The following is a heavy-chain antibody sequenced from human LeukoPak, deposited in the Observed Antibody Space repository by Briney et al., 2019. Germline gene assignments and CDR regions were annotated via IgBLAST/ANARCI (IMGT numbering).Heavy chain of an antibody. J-gene: IGHJ4*02. CDR3: SRNGLVDFDY. CDR2: IRRRAYGGAA. V-gene: IGHV3-49*04. Sequence: GGSLRLSCTTSGFAFDDFAMSWVRQPAGKRLEWVGFIRRRAYGGAAEYAASVKGGFIISRDDSKGIAYLQMNSLKTEDTAVYYCSRNGLVDFDYWGQGSRVIVSP. CDR1: GFAFDDFA.